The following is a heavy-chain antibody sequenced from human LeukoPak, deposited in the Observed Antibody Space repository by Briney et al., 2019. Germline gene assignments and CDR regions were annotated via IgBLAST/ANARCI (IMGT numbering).Heavy chain of an antibody. CDR1: GFTVSSNY. V-gene: IGHV3-53*04. CDR2: IYSGGST. J-gene: IGHJ6*02. Sequence: GGSLRLSCAASGFTVSSNYMSWVRQAPGKGLEWVSVIYSGGSTYYADSVKGRFTISRHNSKNTLYLQMNSLRAEDTAVYYCASTIFGVVPNAGYYYGMDVWGQGTTVTVSS. D-gene: IGHD3-3*01. CDR3: ASTIFGVVPNAGYYYGMDV.